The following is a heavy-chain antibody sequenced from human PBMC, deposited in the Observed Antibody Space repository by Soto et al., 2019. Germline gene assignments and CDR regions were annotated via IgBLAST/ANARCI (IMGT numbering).Heavy chain of an antibody. Sequence: SETLSLTCTVSGGSISSYYWSWIRQPPGKGLEWIGYIYYSGTTNYNPSLRSRVTMSVDTSKIQFSLKLSSVTAADTAIYYCARASRADAFDIWGQGTVVTVSS. CDR1: GGSISSYY. CDR3: ARASRADAFDI. CDR2: IYYSGTT. V-gene: IGHV4-59*12. J-gene: IGHJ3*02.